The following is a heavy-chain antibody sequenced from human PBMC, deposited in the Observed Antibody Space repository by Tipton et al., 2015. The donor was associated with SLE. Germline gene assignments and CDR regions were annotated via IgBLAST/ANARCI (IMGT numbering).Heavy chain of an antibody. CDR3: AGDLDAEYNFSPSLDY. CDR1: GYTFTSYG. D-gene: IGHD3/OR15-3a*01. CDR2: ISAYNGNT. J-gene: IGHJ4*02. V-gene: IGHV1-18*01. Sequence: QVQLVQSGPEVKKPGASVKVSCKASGYTFTSYGISWVRQAPGQGLEWMGWISAYNGNTNYAQKLQGRVTMTTDTSTRTAYMELRSLRSDDTAVYFCAGDLDAEYNFSPSLDYWGQGTLVTVSS.